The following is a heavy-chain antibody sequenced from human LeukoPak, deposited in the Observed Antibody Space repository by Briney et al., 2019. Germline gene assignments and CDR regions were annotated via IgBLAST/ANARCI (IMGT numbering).Heavy chain of an antibody. CDR2: IYTSGST. V-gene: IGHV4-4*07. D-gene: IGHD1-26*01. CDR3: ARVGVGATPEGAFDI. Sequence: SETLSLTCTLSGGSIRSYYWSWIRQPAGKGLEWIGRIYTSGSTNYNPSLKSRVTMSVDTSKNQFSLKLSSVTAADTAVYYCARVGVGATPEGAFDIWGQGTMVTVSS. CDR1: GGSIRSYY. J-gene: IGHJ3*02.